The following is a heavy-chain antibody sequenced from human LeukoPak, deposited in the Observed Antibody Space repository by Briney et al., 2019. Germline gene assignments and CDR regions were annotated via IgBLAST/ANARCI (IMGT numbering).Heavy chain of an antibody. J-gene: IGHJ4*02. CDR3: ARERIVGANLNY. CDR2: ICAYNGNT. D-gene: IGHD1-26*01. Sequence: ASVKVSCKASGYTFTSYGISRVRQAPGQGPERMGWICAYNGNTNYAQKLHGRVTMTTDTSTSTAYMELRSLRSDDTAVYYCARERIVGANLNYWGQGTLVTVSS. CDR1: GYTFTSYG. V-gene: IGHV1-18*01.